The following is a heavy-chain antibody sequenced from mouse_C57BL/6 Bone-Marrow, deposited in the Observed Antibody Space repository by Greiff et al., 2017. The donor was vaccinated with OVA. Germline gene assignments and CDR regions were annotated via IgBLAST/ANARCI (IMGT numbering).Heavy chain of an antibody. D-gene: IGHD2-1*01. V-gene: IGHV5-17*01. Sequence: EVMLVESGGGLVKPGGSLKLSCAASGFTFSDYGMHWVRQAPEKGLEWVAYISSGSSTIYSAETVKGRFTISRDNAKNTLFLQMTRLRSEDTAMYSCAMRGIVYYGNWGFAYWGQGTLVTVSA. CDR2: ISSGSSTI. CDR1: GFTFSDYG. CDR3: AMRGIVYYGNWGFAY. J-gene: IGHJ3*01.